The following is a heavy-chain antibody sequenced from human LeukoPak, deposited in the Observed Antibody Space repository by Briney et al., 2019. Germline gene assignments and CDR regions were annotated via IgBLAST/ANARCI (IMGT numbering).Heavy chain of an antibody. D-gene: IGHD3-3*01. CDR2: ISGSGGST. J-gene: IGHJ6*02. CDR1: GFTFSSYA. Sequence: GGSLRLCCAASGFTFSSYAMSWVRQAPGKGLEWVSAISGSGGSTYYADSVKGRFTISRDNSKNTLYLQMNSLRAEDTAVYYCAKRRGFFGRGMDVWGQGTTVTVSS. CDR3: AKRRGFFGRGMDV. V-gene: IGHV3-23*01.